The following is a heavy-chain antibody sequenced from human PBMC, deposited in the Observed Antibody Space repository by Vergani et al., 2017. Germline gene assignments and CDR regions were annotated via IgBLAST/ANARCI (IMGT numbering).Heavy chain of an antibody. V-gene: IGHV6-1*01. CDR2: TYYRSKWYN. Sequence: QVQLQQSGPGLVKPSQPLPLTCAISGDSVSSNSAAWNWIRQSPSRGLEWLGRTYYRSKWYNDYAVSVKSRKTINPDTSKNQFSLQLNSVTPEETAVYYCAREAVAAAGRTADYYYYYYIDVWGKGTTVTVSS. J-gene: IGHJ6*03. CDR3: AREAVAAAGRTADYYYYYYIDV. CDR1: GDSVSSNSAA. D-gene: IGHD6-13*01.